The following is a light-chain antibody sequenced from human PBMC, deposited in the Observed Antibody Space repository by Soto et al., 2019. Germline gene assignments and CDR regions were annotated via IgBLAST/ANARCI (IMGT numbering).Light chain of an antibody. V-gene: IGLV2-23*01. CDR3: CSYAGTSSHVL. J-gene: IGLJ2*01. CDR2: EAT. CDR1: NSDVGSYNL. Sequence: QSALTQPASVSGSPGQSITISCTGTNSDVGSYNLVSWYQQHPDKATKLMIYEATKRPSGVSNRFSGSKSGNTASLTVSGLQAEDEADYYCCSYAGTSSHVLFGGGTKLTVL.